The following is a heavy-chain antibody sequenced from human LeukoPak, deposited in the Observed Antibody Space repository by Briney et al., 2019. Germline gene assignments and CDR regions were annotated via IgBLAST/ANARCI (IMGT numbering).Heavy chain of an antibody. J-gene: IGHJ3*02. V-gene: IGHV3-20*01. CDR1: GFTFSRFA. Sequence: GGSLGLACAASGFTFSRFAMCWVRQAPGKGLEWVSGINWNGGSTGYADSVKGRFTISRDNAKNSLYLQMNSLGVEDTALYHCARVRGYSYADDAFDIWGQGTMVTVSS. CDR3: ARVRGYSYADDAFDI. D-gene: IGHD5-18*01. CDR2: INWNGGST.